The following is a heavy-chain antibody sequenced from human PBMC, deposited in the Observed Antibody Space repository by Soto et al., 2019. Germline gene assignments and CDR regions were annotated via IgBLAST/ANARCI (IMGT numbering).Heavy chain of an antibody. D-gene: IGHD2-2*02. V-gene: IGHV3-33*01. CDR3: ARDSIIVVVPAAIRSKVGIDY. CDR2: IWYDGSNK. Sequence: GGSLRLSCAASGFTFSSYGMHWVRQAPGKGLEWVAVIWYDGSNKYYADSVKGRFTISRDNSKNTLYLQMNSLRAEDTAVYYCARDSIIVVVPAAIRSKVGIDYWGQGTLVTVS. J-gene: IGHJ4*02. CDR1: GFTFSSYG.